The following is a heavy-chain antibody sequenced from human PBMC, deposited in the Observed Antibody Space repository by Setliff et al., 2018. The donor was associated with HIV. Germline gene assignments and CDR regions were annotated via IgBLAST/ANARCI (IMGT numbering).Heavy chain of an antibody. J-gene: IGHJ4*02. D-gene: IGHD3-22*01. V-gene: IGHV3-23*01. CDR1: RFTFSNYA. CDR3: AKELAASGLGYFDS. CDR2: ISGSGGST. Sequence: GSLRLSCAASRFTFSNYAMTWVRQAPGKGLEWVSVISGSGGSTYYADPVKGRFTISRDNSKNTVYLQMNSLRAEDTAEYYCAKELAASGLGYFDSWGRGILVTVSS.